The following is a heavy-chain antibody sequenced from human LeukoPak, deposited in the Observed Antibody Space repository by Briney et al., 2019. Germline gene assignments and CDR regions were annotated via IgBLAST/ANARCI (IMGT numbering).Heavy chain of an antibody. D-gene: IGHD5-18*01. J-gene: IGHJ5*02. CDR2: IYYSGST. V-gene: IGHV4-59*01. CDR1: GGSISSYY. CDR3: ARDNSYGYFWFDP. Sequence: PSETLSLTCTVSGGSISSYYWSWIRQPPGKGLEWIGYIYYSGSTNYNPSLKSRVTISVDTSKNQFSLKLSSVTAADTAAYYCARDNSYGYFWFDPWGQGTLVTVSS.